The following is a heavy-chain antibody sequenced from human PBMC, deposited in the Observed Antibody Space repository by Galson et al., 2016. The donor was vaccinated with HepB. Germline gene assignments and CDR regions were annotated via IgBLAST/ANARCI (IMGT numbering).Heavy chain of an antibody. CDR1: GGSISSGTYY. D-gene: IGHD4-23*01. CDR2: ISYSGSS. CDR3: ARGGTSVAQFDC. V-gene: IGHV4-31*03. J-gene: IGHJ4*02. Sequence: TLSLTCTVSGGSISSGTYYWTWIRQRPGKGLEWIGYISYSGSSYYNPSLKGRLIMSVGTSKNQFPLRLSSVTAADTAVYYCARGGTSVAQFDCWGQGTLVTVSS.